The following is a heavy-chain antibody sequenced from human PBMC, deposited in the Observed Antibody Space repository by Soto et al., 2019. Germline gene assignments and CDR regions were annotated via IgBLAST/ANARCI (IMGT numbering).Heavy chain of an antibody. CDR1: GGTFSSYT. J-gene: IGHJ3*02. V-gene: IGHV1-69*02. CDR2: IIPILGIA. D-gene: IGHD1-1*01. Sequence: QVQLVQSGAEVKKPGSSVKVSCKASGGTFSSYTISWVRQAPGQGLEWMGRIIPILGIANYAQKCQGRVTITADKSTSTAYMELSSLRSEDTAVYYCATSINDDAFDIWGQGTMVTVSS. CDR3: ATSINDDAFDI.